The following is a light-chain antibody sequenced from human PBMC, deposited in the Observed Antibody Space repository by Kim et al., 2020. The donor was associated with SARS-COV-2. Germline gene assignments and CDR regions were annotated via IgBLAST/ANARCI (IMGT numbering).Light chain of an antibody. Sequence: DIQMTQSPSTLSAFVGDRVTITCRASQSISDWLAWYQQKPGKAPKVLIYKTSTLAGGVPSRFSGSGSETEFTLTISSLQPDDFATYYCHQYKGSSRTFGQGTKVDIK. CDR3: HQYKGSSRT. CDR2: KTS. CDR1: QSISDW. V-gene: IGKV1-5*03. J-gene: IGKJ1*01.